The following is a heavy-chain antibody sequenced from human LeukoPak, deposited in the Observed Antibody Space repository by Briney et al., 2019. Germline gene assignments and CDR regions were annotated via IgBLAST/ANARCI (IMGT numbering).Heavy chain of an antibody. J-gene: IGHJ3*02. CDR2: ISGSGGST. V-gene: IGHV3-23*01. CDR3: AKGYSGTEGSI. Sequence: GGSLRLSCAASGFTFSSYAMSWVRQAPGKGLEWVSGISGSGGSTYYADSVKGRFTISRDNSKNTLYLQMNSLRAEDTGVYYCAKGYSGTEGSIWGQGTMVTVSS. D-gene: IGHD1-26*01. CDR1: GFTFSSYA.